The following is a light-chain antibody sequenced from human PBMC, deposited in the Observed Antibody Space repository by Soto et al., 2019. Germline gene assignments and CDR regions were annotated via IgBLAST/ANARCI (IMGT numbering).Light chain of an antibody. Sequence: QSALTQPVSVSGSPGQSITISCTGTSSDVGGFNYVSWYQQHPGKAPKLMIFDVSNRLSGVSNRFSGSKSSNTASLTISGLQDEDEADYYCSSYTSSSTLVVFGGGTKLTVL. J-gene: IGLJ2*01. CDR3: SSYTSSSTLVV. CDR2: DVS. V-gene: IGLV2-14*01. CDR1: SSDVGGFNY.